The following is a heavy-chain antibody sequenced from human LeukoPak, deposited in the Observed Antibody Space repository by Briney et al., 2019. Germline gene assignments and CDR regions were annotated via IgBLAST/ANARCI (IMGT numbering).Heavy chain of an antibody. CDR3: VKRYCRGGSCYQFDY. CDR2: ISSNGANT. V-gene: IGHV3-64D*09. Sequence: PGGSLRLSCSASGLTFSNYAMHWVRQAPGKGLEYVSAISSNGANTYYADSVKGRVTISRDNSKNTLFLQLSSLRVEDTAVYYCVKRYCRGGSCYQFDYWGPGTLVIVSS. D-gene: IGHD2-15*01. J-gene: IGHJ4*02. CDR1: GLTFSNYA.